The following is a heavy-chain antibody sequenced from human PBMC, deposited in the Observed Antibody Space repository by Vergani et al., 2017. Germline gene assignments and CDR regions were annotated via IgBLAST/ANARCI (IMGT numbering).Heavy chain of an antibody. Sequence: QVQLQQWGAGLLKPSETLSLTCAVYGGSFSGYYWSWIRQPPGKGLEWIGEINHSGSTNYNPSLKSRFTISVETSKNQFSLKLSSVTAADTAVYYCARGSGYCSGGSCYSWFDPWGQGTLVTVSS. CDR3: ARGSGYCSGGSCYSWFDP. J-gene: IGHJ5*02. CDR1: GGSFSGYY. V-gene: IGHV4-34*01. CDR2: INHSGST. D-gene: IGHD2-15*01.